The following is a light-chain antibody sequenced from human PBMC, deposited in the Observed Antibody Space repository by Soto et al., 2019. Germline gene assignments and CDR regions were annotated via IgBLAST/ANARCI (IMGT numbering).Light chain of an antibody. J-gene: IGKJ1*01. V-gene: IGKV1-39*01. CDR1: QNIRTS. CDR3: QQSYTTPRT. CDR2: GAS. Sequence: DLQMTQSSSSLSASVGDRVTLSCRASQNIRTSVNWYQQKEGKAPQLLLYGASALQSGVPSRFTGSGSGTEFTLTITSVQPEDFATYYCQQSYTTPRTVGQGTKVDIK.